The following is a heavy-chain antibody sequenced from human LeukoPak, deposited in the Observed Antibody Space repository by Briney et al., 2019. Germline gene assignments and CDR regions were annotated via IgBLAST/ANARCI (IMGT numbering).Heavy chain of an antibody. J-gene: IGHJ4*02. CDR1: GFTFSSYG. V-gene: IGHV3-30*02. CDR3: AKPLGYSGYVFDY. Sequence: PGGSQRLSCAASGFTFSSYGMHWVRQAPGKGLEWVAFIRYDGSNKYYADSVKGRFIISRDNSKNTLYLQMNSLRAEDTAVYYCAKPLGYSGYVFDYWGQGTLVTVSS. CDR2: IRYDGSNK. D-gene: IGHD5-12*01.